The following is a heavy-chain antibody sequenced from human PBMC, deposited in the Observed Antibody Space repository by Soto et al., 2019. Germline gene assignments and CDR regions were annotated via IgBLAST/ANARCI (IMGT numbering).Heavy chain of an antibody. CDR2: ISAYNGNT. D-gene: IGHD3-9*01. V-gene: IGHV1-18*01. CDR3: ARDVSRYFDWLLYSTFDP. Sequence: GASVKVSCKASGYTFTSYGISWVRQAPGQGLEWMGWISAYNGNTNYAQRLQGRVTMTTDTSTSTAYMELRSLRSDDTAVYYCARDVSRYFDWLLYSTFDPWGQGTLVTVSS. J-gene: IGHJ5*02. CDR1: GYTFTSYG.